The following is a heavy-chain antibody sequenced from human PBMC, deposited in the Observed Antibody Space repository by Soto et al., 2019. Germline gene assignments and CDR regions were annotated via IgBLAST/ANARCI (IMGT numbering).Heavy chain of an antibody. CDR1: GYSFTIYW. CDR2: IYPGDSDT. CDR3: ARHARYSILEGAFDI. V-gene: IGHV5-51*01. J-gene: IGHJ3*02. D-gene: IGHD3-16*02. Sequence: GESLKISCKGSGYSFTIYWIGWVRQMPGKGLEWMGIIYPGDSDTRYSPSFQGQVTISADKSISTAYLQWSSLKASDTAMYYCARHARYSILEGAFDIWGQGTMVTVSS.